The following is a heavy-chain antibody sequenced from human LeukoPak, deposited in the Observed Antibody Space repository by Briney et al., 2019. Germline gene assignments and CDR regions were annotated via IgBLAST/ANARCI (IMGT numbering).Heavy chain of an antibody. V-gene: IGHV4-34*01. CDR3: ARDNRVVVAATGYHSFDY. CDR1: GGSFSGYY. Sequence: SETLSLTCAVYGGSFSGYYWSWIRQPPGKGLEWIGEINHSGSTNHNPSLKSRVTISIDTSKNQFSLKLSSVTAADTAVYYCARDNRVVVAATGYHSFDYWGQGTLVTVSS. CDR2: INHSGST. D-gene: IGHD2-15*01. J-gene: IGHJ4*02.